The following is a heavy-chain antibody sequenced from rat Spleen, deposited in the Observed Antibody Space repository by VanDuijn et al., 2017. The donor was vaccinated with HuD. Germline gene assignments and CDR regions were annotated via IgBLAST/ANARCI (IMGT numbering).Heavy chain of an antibody. CDR3: ARRHYGYTDYFDY. J-gene: IGHJ2*01. Sequence: EVQLVESGGGLVQPGRSLKLSCSASGFTFSSYDMAWVRQAPTKGLEWVASISPSGSITYYRDSVKGRFTVSRDNAKSTLYLQMDSLRSEDTATYYCARRHYGYTDYFDYWGQGVMVTVSS. D-gene: IGHD1-9*01. V-gene: IGHV5-25*01. CDR1: GFTFSSYD. CDR2: ISPSGSIT.